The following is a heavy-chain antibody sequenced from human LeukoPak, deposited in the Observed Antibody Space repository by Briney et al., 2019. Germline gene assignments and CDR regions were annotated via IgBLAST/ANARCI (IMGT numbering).Heavy chain of an antibody. CDR3: AKGAGGSYGLYYFDY. CDR2: ISSGSIHI. D-gene: IGHD3-10*01. CDR1: GFTFSSYS. Sequence: GGSLRLSCAASGFTFSSYSMNWVRQAPGKGLEWVSSISSGSIHIYYADSVQGRFTISKDNAKSSLYLQMNGLRAEDTAVYYCAKGAGGSYGLYYFDYWGQGALVTVSS. J-gene: IGHJ4*02. V-gene: IGHV3-21*04.